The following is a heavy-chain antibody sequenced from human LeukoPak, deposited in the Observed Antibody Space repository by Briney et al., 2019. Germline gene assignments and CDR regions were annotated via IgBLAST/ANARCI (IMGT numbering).Heavy chain of an antibody. V-gene: IGHV3-30*04. CDR3: ARDIWEDAVVGSTTVADY. CDR2: ISFNGRNK. D-gene: IGHD1-26*01. J-gene: IGHJ4*02. CDR1: GFTLSNYA. Sequence: PGGSLRFSCAASGFTLSNYAMHWVRQAPGEGLEWVATISFNGRNKYYAESVKGRFTISRDNPQNTLYLQMNSLRVDDTALYFCARDIWEDAVVGSTTVADYWGQGTLVTVSS.